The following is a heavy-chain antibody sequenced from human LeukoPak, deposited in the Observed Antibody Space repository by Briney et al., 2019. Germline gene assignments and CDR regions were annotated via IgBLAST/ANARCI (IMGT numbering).Heavy chain of an antibody. D-gene: IGHD6-19*01. CDR3: AREDGSGWPYFDY. Sequence: ASVKVSCTASGYTFTSYAMHWVRQAPGQRLEWMGWINAGNGNTKYSQKFQGRVTITRDTSASTAYTELSSLRSEDTAVYYCAREDGSGWPYFDYWGQGTLVTVSS. V-gene: IGHV1-3*01. CDR1: GYTFTSYA. J-gene: IGHJ4*02. CDR2: INAGNGNT.